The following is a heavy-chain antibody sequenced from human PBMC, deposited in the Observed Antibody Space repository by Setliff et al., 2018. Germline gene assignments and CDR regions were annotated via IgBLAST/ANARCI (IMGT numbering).Heavy chain of an antibody. Sequence: ASVKVSCKASGYTLTNYYLHWVRQAPGQGLEWMGSISGYTGETNYAQKFQARVTMTADTSTSTAYMELRSLRSDDTAVYYCARDLDYQYYYDSSGRDAFDIWGQGTMVTVSS. CDR3: ARDLDYQYYYDSSGRDAFDI. CDR1: GYTLTNYY. J-gene: IGHJ3*02. CDR2: ISGYTGET. V-gene: IGHV1-18*04. D-gene: IGHD3-22*01.